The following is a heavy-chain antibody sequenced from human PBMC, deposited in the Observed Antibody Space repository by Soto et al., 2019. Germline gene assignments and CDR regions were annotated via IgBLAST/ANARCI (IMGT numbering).Heavy chain of an antibody. V-gene: IGHV4-30-4*02. CDR3: ARSTVGATSLRFDY. J-gene: IGHJ4*02. D-gene: IGHD1-26*01. CDR2: IYYSGST. Sequence: SDTLSLTCTVSGGSISSGDYYWSWIRQPPGKGLEWIGYIYYSGSTYYNPSLKSRVTISVDTSKNQFSLKLSSVTAADTAVYYCARSTVGATSLRFDYWGQGTLVTVSS. CDR1: GGSISSGDYY.